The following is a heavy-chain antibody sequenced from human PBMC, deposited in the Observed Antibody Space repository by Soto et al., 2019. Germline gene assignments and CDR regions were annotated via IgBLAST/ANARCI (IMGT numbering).Heavy chain of an antibody. D-gene: IGHD4-17*01. CDR1: GFTFNTYX. V-gene: IGHV3-33*01. CDR3: ARAGGTTVTGLWHFDS. CDR2: IWYDGTQK. J-gene: IGHJ4*02. Sequence: QVQLEESGGGVVQPGRSLRLSCEASGFTFNTYXMHWVRQPPGKGLEWLAAIWYDGTQKYYADSVKGRFIISRDNSKKTLYLEMNSLRAEDTAVYYCARAGGTTVTGLWHFDSWGQGTLVTVSS.